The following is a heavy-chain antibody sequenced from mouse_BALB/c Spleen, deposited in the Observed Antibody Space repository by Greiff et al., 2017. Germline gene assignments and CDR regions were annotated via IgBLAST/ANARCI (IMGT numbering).Heavy chain of an antibody. J-gene: IGHJ3*01. CDR2: INPNNGGT. D-gene: IGHD1-1*01. CDR1: GYTFTDYN. V-gene: IGHV1-18*01. CDR3: ARHYGSFFAY. Sequence: VQLQQSGPELVKPGASVRISCKASGYTFTDYNMDWVKQSHGKSLEWIGDINPNNGGTIYNQKFKGKATLTVDKSSSTAYMELRSLTSEDTAVYYCARHYGSFFAYWGQGTLVTVSA.